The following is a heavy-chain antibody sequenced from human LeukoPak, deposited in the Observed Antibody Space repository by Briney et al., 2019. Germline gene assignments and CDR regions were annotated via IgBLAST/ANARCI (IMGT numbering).Heavy chain of an antibody. D-gene: IGHD4-17*01. V-gene: IGHV3-30*18. CDR1: GFTFNSYG. Sequence: GGSLRLSCAASGFTFNSYGMHWVRQAPGKGLEWVAVIPYDGSNKYYADSVKGRFTISRDNSENTLYLQMNSLRAEDTAVYYCANLATVTTRGVFDIWGQGTMVTISS. CDR3: ANLATVTTRGVFDI. CDR2: IPYDGSNK. J-gene: IGHJ3*02.